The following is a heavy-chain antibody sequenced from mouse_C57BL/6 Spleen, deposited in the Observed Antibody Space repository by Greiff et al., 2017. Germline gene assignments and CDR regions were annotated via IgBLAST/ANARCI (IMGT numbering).Heavy chain of an antibody. V-gene: IGHV5-4*01. Sequence: EVQLVESGGGLVKPGGSLKLSCAASGFTFSSYAMSWVRQTPEKRLEWVATISDGGSYTYYPDNVKGRFTISRDNAKNNLYLQMSHLKSEDTAMYYCARVEGLLRSYFDYWGQGTTLTVSS. J-gene: IGHJ2*01. CDR3: ARVEGLLRSYFDY. CDR2: ISDGGSYT. D-gene: IGHD1-1*01. CDR1: GFTFSSYA.